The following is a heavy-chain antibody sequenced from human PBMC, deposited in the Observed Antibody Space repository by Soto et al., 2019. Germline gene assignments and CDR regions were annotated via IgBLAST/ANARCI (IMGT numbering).Heavy chain of an antibody. CDR2: INPFAATT. CDR1: GYTFTSSY. J-gene: IGHJ3*02. V-gene: IGHV1-46*01. Sequence: QVQLVQSGAEVEKPGASVKVSCKASGYTFTSSYIHWVRQAPGQGLEWVGIINPFAATTSYAQKFQVIVTMTRDTSTSTVSMELNSLRSEDTAVYYCARGWLVGNKKRDEPFEIWGQGTMVTVSS. CDR3: ARGWLVGNKKRDEPFEI. D-gene: IGHD6-19*01.